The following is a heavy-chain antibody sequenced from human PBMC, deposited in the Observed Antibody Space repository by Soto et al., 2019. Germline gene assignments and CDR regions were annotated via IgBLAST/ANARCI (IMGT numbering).Heavy chain of an antibody. CDR1: GFTFSSYS. J-gene: IGHJ3*02. V-gene: IGHV3-21*01. CDR3: ARVPMIYCSSTSCYRDGAFDI. Sequence: GGSLRLSYAASGFTFSSYSMNWVRQAPGKGLEWVSSISSSSSYIYYADSVKGRFTISRDNAKNSLYLQMNSLRAEDTAVYYCARVPMIYCSSTSCYRDGAFDIWGQGTMVTVSS. D-gene: IGHD2-2*01. CDR2: ISSSSSYI.